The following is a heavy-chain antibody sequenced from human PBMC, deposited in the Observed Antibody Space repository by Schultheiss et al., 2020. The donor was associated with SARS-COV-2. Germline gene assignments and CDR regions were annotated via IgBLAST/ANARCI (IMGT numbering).Heavy chain of an antibody. D-gene: IGHD3-10*01. J-gene: IGHJ4*02. V-gene: IGHV4-31*03. Sequence: LRLSCTVSGGSISSGGYYWSWIRQHPGKGLEWIGYIYYSGSTYYNPSLKSRVTISVDTSKNQFSLKLSSVTAADTAVYYCAKNLRGADFDYWGQGTLVTVSS. CDR3: AKNLRGADFDY. CDR2: IYYSGST. CDR1: GGSISSGGYY.